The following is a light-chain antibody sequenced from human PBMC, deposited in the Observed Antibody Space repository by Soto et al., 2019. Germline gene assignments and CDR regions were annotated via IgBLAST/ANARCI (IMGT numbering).Light chain of an antibody. CDR1: QSISSY. CDR2: GAS. CDR3: QQYGSSGT. V-gene: IGKV3-20*01. J-gene: IGKJ1*01. Sequence: EVVLTQSPATLSLSPGERATLSCRASQSISSYLAWYQQKPGQAPRLLIYGASNRATGIPDRFSGSGSGTDFTLTFSRLDPEDFAVYYCQQYGSSGTFGQGTKVDIK.